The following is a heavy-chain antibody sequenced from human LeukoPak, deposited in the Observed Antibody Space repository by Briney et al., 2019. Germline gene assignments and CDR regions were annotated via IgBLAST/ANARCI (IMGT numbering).Heavy chain of an antibody. D-gene: IGHD6-13*01. CDR1: GGTFSSYA. J-gene: IGHJ6*03. CDR3: ARDNPYSSSWYRYMDV. V-gene: IGHV1-69*13. Sequence: SVKVSCKASGGTFSSYAISWVRQAPGQGLEWMGGIIPIFGTANYAQKFQGRVTITADESTCTAYMELSSLRSDDTAVYYCARDNPYSSSWYRYMDVWGKGTTVTVSS. CDR2: IIPIFGTA.